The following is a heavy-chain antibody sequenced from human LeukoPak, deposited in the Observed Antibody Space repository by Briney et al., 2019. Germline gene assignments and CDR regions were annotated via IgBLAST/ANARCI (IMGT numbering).Heavy chain of an antibody. CDR1: GSIFTSYW. J-gene: IGHJ3*02. D-gene: IGHD1-26*01. CDR3: ARHAGGSYGAGAFDI. V-gene: IGHV5-51*01. CDR2: IHPGDSDT. Sequence: GASLQISCEGAGSIFTSYWIGWGRQLPGKVLEWMGIIHPGDSDTRDSPSFQGQVTISADKSISTAYLQWSSLKASDTAMYYCARHAGGSYGAGAFDIWGQGTMVTVSS.